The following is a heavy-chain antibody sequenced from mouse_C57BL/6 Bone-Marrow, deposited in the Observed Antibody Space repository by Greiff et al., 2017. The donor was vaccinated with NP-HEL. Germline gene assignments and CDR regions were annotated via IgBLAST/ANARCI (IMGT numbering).Heavy chain of an antibody. Sequence: QVQLQQSGAELARPGASVKLSCKASGYTFTSYGISWVKQRTGQGLEWIGEIYPRSGNTYYNEKFKGKATLTADKSSSTAYMELRSLTSEDSAVYFCAREGINWSYWYFDVWGTGTTVTVSS. CDR3: AREGINWSYWYFDV. CDR1: GYTFTSYG. J-gene: IGHJ1*03. V-gene: IGHV1-81*01. CDR2: IYPRSGNT. D-gene: IGHD4-1*01.